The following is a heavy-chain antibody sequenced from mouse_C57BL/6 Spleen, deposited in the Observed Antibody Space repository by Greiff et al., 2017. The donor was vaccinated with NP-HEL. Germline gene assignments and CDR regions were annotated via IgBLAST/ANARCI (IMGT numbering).Heavy chain of an antibody. CDR2: IDPSDSYT. D-gene: IGHD1-1*02. J-gene: IGHJ2*01. V-gene: IGHV1-50*01. CDR1: GYTFTSYW. Sequence: QVQLQQPGAELVKPGASVKLSCKASGYTFTSYWMQWVKQRPGQGLEWIGEIDPSDSYTNYNQKFKGKATLTVDTSSSTAYMQLSSLTSEDSAVYYGARKVYGYFDYWGQGTTLTVSS. CDR3: ARKVYGYFDY.